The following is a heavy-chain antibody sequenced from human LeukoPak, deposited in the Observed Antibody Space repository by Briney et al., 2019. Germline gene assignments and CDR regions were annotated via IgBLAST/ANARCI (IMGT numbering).Heavy chain of an antibody. D-gene: IGHD3-10*01. Sequence: GGSLRLSCAASGFTFSSYGMHWVRQAPGKGLEWVAVIWYDGSNKYYADSVKGRFTISRDNSKNTLYLQMNSLRAEDTAVYYCARNPGIIWFGEFTSDYWGQGTLVTVSS. CDR1: GFTFSSYG. J-gene: IGHJ4*02. CDR2: IWYDGSNK. V-gene: IGHV3-33*01. CDR3: ARNPGIIWFGEFTSDY.